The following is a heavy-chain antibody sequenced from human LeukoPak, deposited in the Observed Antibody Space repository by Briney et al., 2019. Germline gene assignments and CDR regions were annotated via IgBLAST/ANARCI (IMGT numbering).Heavy chain of an antibody. CDR1: GFAFSYYA. CDR2: VSGSGGRT. D-gene: IGHD2-21*02. J-gene: IGHJ3*02. Sequence: PGGSLKLFRVASGFAFSYYALSWVRHAPGQGPEWVSTVSGSGGRTFYADFLEVRFNIPRNNSKKTVSLQMNSLRVDDTAVYYCAKGGAAMTDAPHGDVVTITLDGFDIWGQGSMVTVSS. V-gene: IGHV3-23*01. CDR3: AKGGAAMTDAPHGDVVTITLDGFDI.